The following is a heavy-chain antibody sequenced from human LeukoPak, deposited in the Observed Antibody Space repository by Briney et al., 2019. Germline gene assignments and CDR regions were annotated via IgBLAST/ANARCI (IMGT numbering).Heavy chain of an antibody. Sequence: GGSLRLSCAASGFTFSSYSMNWVRQAPGKGLEWVSSISSSSSYIYYADSVKGRFTISRDNAKNSLYLQMNSLRAEDTAVYYCARLGGLAAAGAFDCWGQGTLVTVSS. CDR1: GFTFSSYS. CDR2: ISSSSSYI. J-gene: IGHJ4*02. CDR3: ARLGGLAAAGAFDC. V-gene: IGHV3-21*01. D-gene: IGHD6-13*01.